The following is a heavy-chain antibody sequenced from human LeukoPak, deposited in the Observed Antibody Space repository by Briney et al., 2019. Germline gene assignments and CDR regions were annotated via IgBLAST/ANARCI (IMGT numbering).Heavy chain of an antibody. J-gene: IGHJ6*02. CDR1: GGTFSSYA. D-gene: IGHD3-22*01. CDR2: IIPILGIA. CDR3: ARDATTYYDSGPYYYGMDV. Sequence: GASVKVSCKASGGTFSSYAISWVRQAPGQGLEWMGRIIPILGIANYAQKFQGRVTITADKSTSTAYMELSSLRSEDTAVYYCARDATTYYDSGPYYYGMDVWGQGTTVTVSS. V-gene: IGHV1-69*04.